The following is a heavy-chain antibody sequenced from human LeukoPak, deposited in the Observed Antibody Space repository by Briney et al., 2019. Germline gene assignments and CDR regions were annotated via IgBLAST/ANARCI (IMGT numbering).Heavy chain of an antibody. J-gene: IGHJ3*02. V-gene: IGHV4-34*01. CDR1: GGSFSGYY. Sequence: SETLSLTCAVYGGSFSGYYWSWIRQPPGKGLEWIGEINHSGSTNYNPSLKSRVTISVDTSKNQFSLKLSSVTAADTAVYYCAREGTYEGAFDIWGQGTMVTVSS. CDR3: AREGTYEGAFDI. D-gene: IGHD3-3*01. CDR2: INHSGST.